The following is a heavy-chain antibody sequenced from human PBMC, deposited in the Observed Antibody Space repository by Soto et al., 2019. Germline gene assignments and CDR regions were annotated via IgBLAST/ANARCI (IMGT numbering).Heavy chain of an antibody. Sequence: QVQLVQSGAEVKKPGYSVKVSCKASGENFSSYAISWVRQAPGQGLEWMGGIIPIFGTANYAQKFQGRVTITADESTSTAYMELSSLRSEDTAVYYCARDYYGSAHDAFDIGGQGTMVTVSS. D-gene: IGHD3-22*01. CDR2: IIPIFGTA. CDR1: GENFSSYA. V-gene: IGHV1-69*01. J-gene: IGHJ3*02. CDR3: ARDYYGSAHDAFDI.